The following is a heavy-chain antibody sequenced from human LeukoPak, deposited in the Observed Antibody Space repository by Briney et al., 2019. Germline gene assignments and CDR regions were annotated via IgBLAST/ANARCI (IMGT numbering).Heavy chain of an antibody. V-gene: IGHV3-30-3*01. CDR3: ARDPPSVVGATLGYFDY. CDR1: GYTFTGYY. Sequence: SCKASGYTFTGYYMHWVRQAPGKGLEWVAVISSDGSNKYYADSVKGRFSISRDNSKNTLYLQMNSLRAEDTAVYYCARDPPSVVGATLGYFDYWGQGTLVTVSS. J-gene: IGHJ4*02. D-gene: IGHD1-26*01. CDR2: ISSDGSNK.